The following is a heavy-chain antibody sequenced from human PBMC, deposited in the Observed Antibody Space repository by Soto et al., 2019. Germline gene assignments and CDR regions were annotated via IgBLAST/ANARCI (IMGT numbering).Heavy chain of an antibody. CDR3: ARVPSSSGRAHFDY. CDR1: GFTVCSYA. Sequence: GGSLRLSCAASGFTVCSYAMHWVRQAPGKGLEWVAVISYDGSNKYYADSVKGRFTISRDNSKNTLYLQMNSLRAEDTAVYYCARVPSSSGRAHFDYWGQGTLVTVSS. V-gene: IGHV3-30-3*01. CDR2: ISYDGSNK. D-gene: IGHD2-15*01. J-gene: IGHJ4*02.